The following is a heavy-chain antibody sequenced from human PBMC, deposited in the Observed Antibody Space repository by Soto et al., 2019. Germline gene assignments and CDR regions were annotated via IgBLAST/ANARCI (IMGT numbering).Heavy chain of an antibody. J-gene: IGHJ6*03. CDR3: ARSYYDFWSGDYYYYMDV. D-gene: IGHD3-3*01. Sequence: QVQLQESGPGLVKPSETLSLTCTVSGDSISSHYWSWIRQPPGKGLEWIGYVYNSGSTNYNPSLKSRVTISIDTSKSQFSLKLSYVTAADTAVYYCARSYYDFWSGDYYYYMDVWGKGTTVTVSS. CDR2: VYNSGST. CDR1: GDSISSHY. V-gene: IGHV4-59*08.